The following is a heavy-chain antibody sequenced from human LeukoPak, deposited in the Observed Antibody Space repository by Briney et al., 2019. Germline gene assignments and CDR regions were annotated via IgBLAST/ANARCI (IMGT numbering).Heavy chain of an antibody. CDR2: INSDESNT. CDR3: VRGGNGIDI. V-gene: IGHV3-74*01. Sequence: PGGSLRLSCAASGFTFSHYLMHWVRQAPGKGLVWVSRINSDESNTNSYADSVKGRFIISRDNAKNTLYLQMNSLRAEDTAVYFCVRGGNGIDIWGQGTTVIVSS. CDR1: GFTFSHYL. J-gene: IGHJ3*02. D-gene: IGHD2-8*01.